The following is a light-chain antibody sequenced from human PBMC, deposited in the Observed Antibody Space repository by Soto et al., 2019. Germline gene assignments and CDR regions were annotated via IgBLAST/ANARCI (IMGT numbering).Light chain of an antibody. CDR1: QSVSSN. J-gene: IGKJ2*01. V-gene: IGKV3-15*01. CDR3: QQYGSSPPYT. Sequence: EIVMTQSPATLSVSPGERATLSCRASQSVSSNLAWYQQKAGQAPSLLIYGASARASGIPARFSGSGSGTEFTLTISSLQSEAFAVYYGQQYGSSPPYTFGQGTKVDI. CDR2: GAS.